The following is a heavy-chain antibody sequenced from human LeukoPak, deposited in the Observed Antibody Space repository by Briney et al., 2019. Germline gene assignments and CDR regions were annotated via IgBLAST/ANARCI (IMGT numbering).Heavy chain of an antibody. J-gene: IGHJ3*02. CDR2: IYYSGST. CDR1: GGSISSSSYY. V-gene: IGHV4-39*01. Sequence: SETLSLTCTVSGGSISSSSYYWGWIRQPPGKGLEWIGSIYYSGSTYYNPSLKSRVTISVDTSKNQFSLKLSSVTAADTAVYYCARHLPYSNSGHDAFDIWGQGTMVTVSS. CDR3: ARHLPYSNSGHDAFDI. D-gene: IGHD6-6*01.